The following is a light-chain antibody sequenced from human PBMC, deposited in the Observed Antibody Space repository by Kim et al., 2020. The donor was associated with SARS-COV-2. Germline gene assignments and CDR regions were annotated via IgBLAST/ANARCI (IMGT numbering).Light chain of an antibody. Sequence: GKAVTVSCTRSSGNVAGSDGQWQQQRPGRAPTTVIYEDNQRPSGVADRFSGAIESSSKFATLTISGLKTEDEADYCCQSYDSTNVVFGGGTQLTVL. CDR3: QSYDSTNVV. V-gene: IGLV6-57*03. CDR1: SGNVAGSD. J-gene: IGLJ2*01. CDR2: EDN.